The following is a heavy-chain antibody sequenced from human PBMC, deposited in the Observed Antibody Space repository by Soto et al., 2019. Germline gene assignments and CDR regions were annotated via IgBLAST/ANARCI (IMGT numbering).Heavy chain of an antibody. J-gene: IGHJ6*02. CDR1: GGSFDDFY. CDR3: ARGQLVWYGDLTPYHRDMDV. V-gene: IGHV4-34*01. Sequence: ASETLSLTCAFYGGSFDDFYWSWVRQSPGKGLEWVGEISHDGGTNYSPSLASRVSISVATSKNQFSLHLRSVTAADTGLYYCARGQLVWYGDLTPYHRDMDVWGQGTTVTVSS. D-gene: IGHD3-10*01. CDR2: ISHDGGT.